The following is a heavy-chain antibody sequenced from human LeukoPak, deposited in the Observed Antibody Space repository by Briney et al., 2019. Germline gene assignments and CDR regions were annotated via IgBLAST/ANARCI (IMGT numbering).Heavy chain of an antibody. D-gene: IGHD6-13*01. V-gene: IGHV1-69*04. Sequence: ASVTVSFKASGGTFISYAISWVRQAPGQGLAWMGRIIPILGIANYAQKFQGRVTITADKSTSTAYMELSSLRSEDTAVYYCARDIAAASLHYWGQGTLVTVSS. CDR1: GGTFISYA. CDR3: ARDIAAASLHY. J-gene: IGHJ4*02. CDR2: IIPILGIA.